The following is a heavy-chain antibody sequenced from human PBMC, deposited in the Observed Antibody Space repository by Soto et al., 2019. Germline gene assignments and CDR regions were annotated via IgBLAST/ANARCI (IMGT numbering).Heavy chain of an antibody. V-gene: IGHV4-31*03. Sequence: QVQLQESGPGLVKPSQTLSLTCTVSGGSISSGGYYWSWIRQHPGKGLEWIGYIYYSGSTYHIPSLKSRVTISVDTSKNQFSLKLSSVTAADTAVYYCARVCRGDCHHGMDVWGQGTTVTVSS. CDR2: IYYSGST. J-gene: IGHJ6*02. D-gene: IGHD2-21*02. CDR1: GGSISSGGYY. CDR3: ARVCRGDCHHGMDV.